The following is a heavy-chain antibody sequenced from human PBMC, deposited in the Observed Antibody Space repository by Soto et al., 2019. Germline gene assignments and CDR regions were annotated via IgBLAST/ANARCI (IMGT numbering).Heavy chain of an antibody. CDR2: IHYSGRT. Sequence: QVQLQQSGPGLVKPSQTLSLSCNVSGGSIRGDGEYWSWIRQHPGKGLEWIGNIHYSGRTYYNPSSKSRLAISIDTSKNQFSLHLSAVTAADTAVYYCARMSGECSRTICYQNAFDTWGQGTLVTVSS. J-gene: IGHJ4*02. D-gene: IGHD2-2*01. CDR1: GGSIRGDGEY. V-gene: IGHV4-31*03. CDR3: ARMSGECSRTICYQNAFDT.